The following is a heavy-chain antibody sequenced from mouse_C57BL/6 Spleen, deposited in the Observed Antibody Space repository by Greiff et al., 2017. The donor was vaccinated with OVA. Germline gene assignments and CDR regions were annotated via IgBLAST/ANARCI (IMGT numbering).Heavy chain of an antibody. CDR2: IYPGSGST. J-gene: IGHJ3*01. D-gene: IGHD2-1*01. CDR1: GYTFTSNW. CDR3: ASKGNYYGSAY. V-gene: IGHV1-55*01. Sequence: QVQLQQPGAELVKPGASVKMSCKASGYTFTSNWITWVKQRPGQGLEWIGDIYPGSGSTNYNEKFKSKATLTVDTSSSTAYMQLSSLTSEDSAVYYSASKGNYYGSAYWGQGTLVTVSA.